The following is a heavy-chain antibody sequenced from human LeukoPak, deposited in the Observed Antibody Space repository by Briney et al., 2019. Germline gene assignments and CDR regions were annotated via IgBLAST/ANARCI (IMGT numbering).Heavy chain of an antibody. Sequence: GGSLRLSCAASGFTFSSYGMHWVRQAPGEGLEWVAVISYDGSNKYYADSVKGRFTISRDNSKNTLYLQMNSLRAEDTAVYYCAKRGLITMIALDYWGQGTLVTVSS. V-gene: IGHV3-30*18. CDR3: AKRGLITMIALDY. D-gene: IGHD3-22*01. CDR2: ISYDGSNK. CDR1: GFTFSSYG. J-gene: IGHJ4*02.